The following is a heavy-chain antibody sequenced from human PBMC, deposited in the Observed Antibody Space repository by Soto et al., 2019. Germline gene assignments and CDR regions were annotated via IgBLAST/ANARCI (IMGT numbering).Heavy chain of an antibody. Sequence: ASVKVSCKGSGYRFSGYYIHWVRQAPGQGLEWTGGINPINGGTNYAQKFQGWVTMTSDTSISTAYMELSRLRSDDTAVYYCARDLSDLNWNYAGYYYGMDVWGQGTKVTVSS. V-gene: IGHV1-2*04. D-gene: IGHD1-7*01. CDR3: ARDLSDLNWNYAGYYYGMDV. CDR1: GYRFSGYY. J-gene: IGHJ6*01. CDR2: INPINGGT.